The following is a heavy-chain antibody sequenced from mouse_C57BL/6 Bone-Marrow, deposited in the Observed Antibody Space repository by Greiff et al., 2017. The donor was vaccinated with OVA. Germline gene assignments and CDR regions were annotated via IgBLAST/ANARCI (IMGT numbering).Heavy chain of an antibody. CDR1: GYSITSGYY. J-gene: IGHJ4*01. CDR3: ARNAYYSNYDYYAMDY. D-gene: IGHD2-5*01. Sequence: DVKLVESGPGLVKPSQSLSLTCSVTGYSITSGYYWNWIRQFPGNKLEWMGYISYDGSNNYNPSLKNRISITRDTSKNQCFLKLNSVTTEDTATYYCARNAYYSNYDYYAMDYWGQGTSVIVSS. CDR2: ISYDGSN. V-gene: IGHV3-6*01.